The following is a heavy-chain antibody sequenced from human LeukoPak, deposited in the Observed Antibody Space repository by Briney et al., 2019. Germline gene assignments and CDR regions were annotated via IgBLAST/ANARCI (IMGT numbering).Heavy chain of an antibody. Sequence: GGSWRLSCAASGSTFSIYGMPWAPQATGKGMGWFSAIGTAGDTYDPGSVKGRFTISREKAQNSLYIQMNTLSAGDTAVYSCARGGYCSSTSCYAGIDYDGMDVWGQGTTVTVSS. D-gene: IGHD2-2*01. V-gene: IGHV3-13*01. CDR2: IGTAGDT. CDR3: ARGGYCSSTSCYAGIDYDGMDV. CDR1: GSTFSIYG. J-gene: IGHJ6*02.